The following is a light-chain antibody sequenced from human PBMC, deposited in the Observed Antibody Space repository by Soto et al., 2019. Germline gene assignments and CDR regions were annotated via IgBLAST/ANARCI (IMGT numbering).Light chain of an antibody. CDR3: QQYGSSAPTT. V-gene: IGKV3-20*01. CDR1: QSVSSSY. Sequence: EIVLTQSPGTLSLSPGERATLSCRASQSVSSSYLAWYQQKPGQAPRLLIYGASSRATGIPDRFSGSGSGTDFTITISRLEPEDFAVYYCQQYGSSAPTTFGQGTKVEIK. CDR2: GAS. J-gene: IGKJ1*01.